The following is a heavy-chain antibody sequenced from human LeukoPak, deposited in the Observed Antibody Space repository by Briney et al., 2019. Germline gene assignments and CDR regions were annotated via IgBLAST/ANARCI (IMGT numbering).Heavy chain of an antibody. V-gene: IGHV3-23*01. D-gene: IGHD2-15*01. Sequence: GGSVRLSCVASGLTFSSNSMSWGRQPPGMGLEWVSGISVSGITVYADSVKGRLTISRDNSKNTLYLQMNNLRAEDTALYYCAKGFSVRGRFDPWGQGTQVTVSS. CDR1: GLTFSSNS. CDR3: AKGFSVRGRFDP. J-gene: IGHJ5*02. CDR2: ISVSGIT.